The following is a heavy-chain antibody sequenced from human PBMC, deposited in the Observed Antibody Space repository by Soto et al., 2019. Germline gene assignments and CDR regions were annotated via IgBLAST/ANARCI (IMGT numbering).Heavy chain of an antibody. J-gene: IGHJ4*02. CDR3: TTVSGWYEDYFDY. V-gene: IGHV3-15*01. Sequence: GGSLRLSCAASGFTFSNAWMSWVRQAPGKGLEWVGRIKSKTDGGTTDYAAPVKGRFTISRDDSKNTLYLQMNSLKTEDTAVYYCTTVSGWYEDYFDYWGQGTLVTVSS. CDR2: IKSKTDGGTT. D-gene: IGHD6-19*01. CDR1: GFTFSNAW.